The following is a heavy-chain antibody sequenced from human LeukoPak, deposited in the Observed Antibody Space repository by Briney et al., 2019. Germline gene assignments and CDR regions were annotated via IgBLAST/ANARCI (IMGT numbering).Heavy chain of an antibody. CDR2: VGGSGDTT. Sequence: GGSLRLSCAASGLTFSNYAMNWVRQAPGKGLEWVSAVGGSGDTTHYADSVEGRFTISRDNSKKTLYLQMNSLRAEDTALYYCAKNAGPPYCTSTSCPLDPCGQGTLVSVSS. V-gene: IGHV3-23*01. CDR3: AKNAGPPYCTSTSCPLDP. D-gene: IGHD2-2*01. J-gene: IGHJ5*02. CDR1: GLTFSNYA.